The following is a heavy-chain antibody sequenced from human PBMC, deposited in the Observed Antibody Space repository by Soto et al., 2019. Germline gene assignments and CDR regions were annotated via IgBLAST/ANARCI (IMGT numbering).Heavy chain of an antibody. V-gene: IGHV1-69*08. Sequence: QVQLVQSGAEVKNPGSSVTVSCKASGGTFSNYIITWLRQAPGQGLEWMGRIITITSIINYTQKFKGRGSTSADKFQGTAYTELTGLRSDDTAVDFCAGDPDSHYNDRQAASYPRCPGALVTVS. CDR2: IITITSII. CDR1: GGTFSNYI. J-gene: IGHJ5*02. D-gene: IGHD4-4*01. CDR3: AGDPDSHYNDRQAASYP.